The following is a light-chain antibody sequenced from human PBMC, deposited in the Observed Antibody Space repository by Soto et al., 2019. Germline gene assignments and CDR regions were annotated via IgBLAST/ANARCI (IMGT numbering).Light chain of an antibody. Sequence: DVLMTQSPVSLPVGPGQPASISCRSSESLLYNDGVTYLNWFQQRPGQSPRRLIYRVSNRDSGVLDRFSSSESGTNFKLKLSRVEAEDEGIYYCMQGTHWTRTFGQGTKVEVK. CDR3: MQGTHWTRT. V-gene: IGKV2-30*01. J-gene: IGKJ1*01. CDR1: ESLLYNDGVTY. CDR2: RVS.